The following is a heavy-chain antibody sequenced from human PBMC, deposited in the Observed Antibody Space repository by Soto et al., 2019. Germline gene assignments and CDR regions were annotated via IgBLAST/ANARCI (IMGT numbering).Heavy chain of an antibody. V-gene: IGHV1-18*01. CDR1: GYNFRNYG. Sequence: SSAKVSCKASGYNFRNYGITWLRPAPGQGLEWMGCIGAYNGNSKYLQKLQGRVTMTTDTSTKTAYMELTSLKSDDTAVYYCARVIRVASMDHCGQGNQVTVSS. CDR3: ARVIRVASMDH. D-gene: IGHD5-12*01. J-gene: IGHJ4*02. CDR2: IGAYNGNS.